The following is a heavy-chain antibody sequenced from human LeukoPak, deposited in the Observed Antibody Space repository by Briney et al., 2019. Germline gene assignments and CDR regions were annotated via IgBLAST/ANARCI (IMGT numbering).Heavy chain of an antibody. CDR3: ARARGYTAMVDY. V-gene: IGHV1-2*02. J-gene: IGHJ4*02. CDR1: GYTFTGYY. D-gene: IGHD5-18*01. Sequence: ASVKVSCKASGYTFTGYYMHWVRQAPGQGLEWMGWINPNSGGTNYAQKFQGRVTMTRDTSISTAYMELSRLRSDDTAVYYCARARGYTAMVDYWGQGTLVTVSS. CDR2: INPNSGGT.